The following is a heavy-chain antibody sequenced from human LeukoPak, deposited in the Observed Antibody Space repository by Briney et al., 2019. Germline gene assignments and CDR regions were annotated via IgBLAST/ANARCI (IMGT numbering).Heavy chain of an antibody. V-gene: IGHV4-39*07. CDR1: GFTFSSYS. J-gene: IGHJ6*03. Sequence: PWGSLRLSCAASGFTFSSYSMNWVRQAPGKGLEWIGSIHYSGSTYYNPSLKSRVTISVDTSKNQFSLKLSSVTAADTAVYYCARVGYSYGDPGYYYYYMNVWGKGTTVTISS. CDR2: IHYSGST. CDR3: ARVGYSYGDPGYYYYYMNV. D-gene: IGHD5-18*01.